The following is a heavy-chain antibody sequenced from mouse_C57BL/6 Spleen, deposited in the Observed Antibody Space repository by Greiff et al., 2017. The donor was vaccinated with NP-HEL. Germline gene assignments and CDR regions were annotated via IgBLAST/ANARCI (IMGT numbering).Heavy chain of an antibody. Sequence: DVMLVESGGGLVQPGGSLKLSCAASGFTFSDYYMYWVRQTPEKRLEWVAYISNGGGSTYYPDTVKGRFTISRDNAKNTLYLQMSRLKSEDTAMYYCARHGKGPFAYWGQGTLVTVSA. V-gene: IGHV5-12*01. CDR3: ARHGKGPFAY. CDR2: ISNGGGST. D-gene: IGHD3-3*01. CDR1: GFTFSDYY. J-gene: IGHJ3*01.